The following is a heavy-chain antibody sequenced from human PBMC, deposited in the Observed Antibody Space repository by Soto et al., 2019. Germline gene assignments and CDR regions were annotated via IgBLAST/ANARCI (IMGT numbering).Heavy chain of an antibody. CDR3: ARDGDQITMVRGVIIPHFAY. J-gene: IGHJ4*02. CDR2: INAGNGNT. D-gene: IGHD3-10*01. CDR1: GYTFTSYA. Sequence: ASVKVSCKASGYTFTSYAMHWVRQAPGQRLEWMGWINAGNGNTKYSQKFQGRVTITRDTSASTAYMELSSLRSEDTAVYYCARDGDQITMVRGVIIPHFAYWGQGTLVTVSS. V-gene: IGHV1-3*01.